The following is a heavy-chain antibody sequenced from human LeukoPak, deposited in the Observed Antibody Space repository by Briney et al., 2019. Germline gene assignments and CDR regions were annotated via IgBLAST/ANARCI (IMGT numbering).Heavy chain of an antibody. V-gene: IGHV4-4*02. Sequence: PSGTLSLTCAVSGGSISSSNWWSWVRQPPGKGLEWIGEIYHSGSTNYNPSLKSRVTISVDKSKNQFSLKLSSVTAADTAVYYCARDLAQYYYYYYYMDVWGKGTTVTVSS. CDR3: ARDLAQYYYYYYYMDV. J-gene: IGHJ6*03. CDR2: IYHSGST. D-gene: IGHD3-3*02. CDR1: GGSISSSNW.